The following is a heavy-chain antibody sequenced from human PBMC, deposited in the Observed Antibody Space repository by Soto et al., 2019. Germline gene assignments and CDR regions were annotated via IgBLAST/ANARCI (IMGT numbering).Heavy chain of an antibody. CDR1: GFTFSSYA. CDR3: AKDRYCTGGSCYSRIGYYYYGMDV. J-gene: IGHJ6*02. Sequence: EVQLLESGGGLVQPGGSMRLSCAASGFTFSSYAMSWVRQAPGKGLEWVSAISGSGGSTYYADSVKGRFTISRDNSKNTLHLQMNSLRAEDTAVYYCAKDRYCTGGSCYSRIGYYYYGMDVWGQGTTVTVSS. V-gene: IGHV3-23*01. D-gene: IGHD2-15*01. CDR2: ISGSGGST.